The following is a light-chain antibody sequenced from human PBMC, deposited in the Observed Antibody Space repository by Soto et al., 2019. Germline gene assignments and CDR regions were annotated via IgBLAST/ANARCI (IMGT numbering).Light chain of an antibody. Sequence: EVVMTQSPATLSVSPGERATLSCRASQSVSSNLAWYQQKPGQAPRLLIYGASTGATGIPARFSGSGSGTEFTLTVSSLQSEDYAFYYCQQYNNWPLTFGGGTKVEIK. CDR1: QSVSSN. CDR3: QQYNNWPLT. V-gene: IGKV3-15*01. J-gene: IGKJ4*01. CDR2: GAS.